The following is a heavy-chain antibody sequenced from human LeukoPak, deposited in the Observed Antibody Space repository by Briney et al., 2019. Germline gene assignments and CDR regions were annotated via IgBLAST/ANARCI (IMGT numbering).Heavy chain of an antibody. Sequence: GGSLRLSCAASGFTFSSYAMSWVRQAPGKGLAGVSGISGSGGSTYYADSVKGRFTISRDNSKNTMYLQMNSLRAEDTALYYCAKHGGWRWEYYYYMDVWGKGTTVTVSS. CDR3: AKHGGWRWEYYYYMDV. J-gene: IGHJ6*03. CDR1: GFTFSSYA. CDR2: ISGSGGST. D-gene: IGHD3-16*01. V-gene: IGHV3-23*01.